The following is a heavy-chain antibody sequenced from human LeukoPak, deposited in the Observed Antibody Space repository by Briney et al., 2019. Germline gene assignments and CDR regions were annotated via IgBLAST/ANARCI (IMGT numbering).Heavy chain of an antibody. CDR3: ARGSLFQLPCFHY. V-gene: IGHV4-34*01. D-gene: IGHD2-2*01. CDR2: INHSGST. CDR1: GGSFRGYY. J-gene: IGHJ4*02. Sequence: PSETLSLTCAVYGGSFRGYYWSWIRQPPGKGLEWIGEINHSGSTNYNPSLKSRVTISVDTSKNQFSLKLSSVTAADTAVYYCARGSLFQLPCFHYWGQGTLVTVSS.